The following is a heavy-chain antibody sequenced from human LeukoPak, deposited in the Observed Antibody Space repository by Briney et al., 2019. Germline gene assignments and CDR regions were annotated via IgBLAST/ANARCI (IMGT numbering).Heavy chain of an antibody. J-gene: IGHJ4*02. CDR3: AKDQGSGSYPLDY. CDR1: GFTFSSYA. Sequence: GVSLRLSCAASGFTFSSYAMSWVRQAPGKGLEWVSAISGSGGSTYYADSVKGRFTISRDNSKNTLYLQMNSLRAEDTAVYYCAKDQGSGSYPLDYWGQGTLVTVSS. CDR2: ISGSGGST. D-gene: IGHD1-26*01. V-gene: IGHV3-23*01.